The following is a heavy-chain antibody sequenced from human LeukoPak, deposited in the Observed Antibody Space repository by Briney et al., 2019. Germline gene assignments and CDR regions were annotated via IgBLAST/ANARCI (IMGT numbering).Heavy chain of an antibody. CDR2: IRSKAYGGTT. D-gene: IGHD2-2*01. CDR3: TRVKCSSTSCYFDY. V-gene: IGHV3-49*04. Sequence: SLRLSCTASGFTFGDYAMSWVRPAPGKGLEWVGFIRSKAYGGTTEYAASVKGRFTISRDDSKSIAYLQMNSLKTEDTAVYYCTRVKCSSTSCYFDYWGQGTLVTVSS. CDR1: GFTFGDYA. J-gene: IGHJ4*02.